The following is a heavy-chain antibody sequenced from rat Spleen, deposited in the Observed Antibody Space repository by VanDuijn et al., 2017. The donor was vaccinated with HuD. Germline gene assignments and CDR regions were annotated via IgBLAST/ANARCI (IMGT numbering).Heavy chain of an antibody. V-gene: IGHV2S63*01. CDR1: GFSLNNYG. CDR2: MWSGGST. J-gene: IGHJ3*01. D-gene: IGHD1-12*01. CDR3: TRGRSSYVMDA. Sequence: VQLKESGPGLVQPSQTLSLTCTVSGFSLNNYGVIWVRQPPEKGLEWMGVMWSGGSTAYNSALKSRLSISRDTSKSQVFLKMNSLQTEDTAIYYCTRGRSSYVMDAWGQGTLVTVSS.